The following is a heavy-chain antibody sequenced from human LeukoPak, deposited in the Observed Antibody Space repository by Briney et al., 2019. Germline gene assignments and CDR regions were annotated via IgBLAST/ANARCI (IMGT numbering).Heavy chain of an antibody. D-gene: IGHD6-6*01. CDR3: ARGAYSRLSQEPGDLAY. V-gene: IGHV1-2*06. CDR2: INPNSGDT. CDR1: GYTFTGYH. J-gene: IGHJ4*02. Sequence: ASVKVSCKASGYTFTGYHMHWVRQAPGQGLEWMGRINPNSGDTNYAQKFQGRVTMTRDTSISTAYVELSRLRSDDTAVYYCARGAYSRLSQEPGDLAYWGQGTLVTVSS.